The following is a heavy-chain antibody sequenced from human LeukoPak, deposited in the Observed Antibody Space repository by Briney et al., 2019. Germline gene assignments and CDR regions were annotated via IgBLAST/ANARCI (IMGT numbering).Heavy chain of an antibody. Sequence: SETRSLTCTVSGGSITGYYWTWIRQPPGKGLEWIGYIYYSGSSNYNPSLKSRVTISIHTSKNQFSLNLSSVTAADTAVYYCARVFGGGRGGWFDPWGQGTLDAVSS. V-gene: IGHV4-59*01. CDR1: GGSITGYY. D-gene: IGHD3-16*01. CDR2: IYYSGSS. CDR3: ARVFGGGRGGWFDP. J-gene: IGHJ5*02.